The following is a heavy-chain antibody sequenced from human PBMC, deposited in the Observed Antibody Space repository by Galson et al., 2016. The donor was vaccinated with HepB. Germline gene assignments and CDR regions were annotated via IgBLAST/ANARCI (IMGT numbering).Heavy chain of an antibody. CDR1: GYTFTTYS. J-gene: IGHJ4*02. CDR2: INAGNGNT. D-gene: IGHD3-10*01. Sequence: SVKVSCKASGYTFTTYSIHWVRQAPGQGLEWMGCINAGNGNTKFSHKFQGRVTITRDTSASTAYMDLSSLRSEDTAVYYCVRDLTLRDTSGSSRDYWGQGTLVTVSS. CDR3: VRDLTLRDTSGSSRDY. V-gene: IGHV1-3*01.